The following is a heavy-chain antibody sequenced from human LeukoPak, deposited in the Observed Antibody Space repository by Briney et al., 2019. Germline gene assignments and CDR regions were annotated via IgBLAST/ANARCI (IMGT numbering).Heavy chain of an antibody. CDR2: INSDGINT. CDR1: GFTFSNYW. D-gene: IGHD5-18*01. CDR3: ATYRQIQVPFEF. V-gene: IGHV3-74*01. J-gene: IGHJ4*02. Sequence: PGGSLRLSCAASGFTFSNYWMHWVRQAPGKGLVWVSRINSDGINTSYADSVKGRFTISRDNAKNSLYLQMDSLRAEDTATYYCATYRQIQVPFEFWGQGTLVTVSS.